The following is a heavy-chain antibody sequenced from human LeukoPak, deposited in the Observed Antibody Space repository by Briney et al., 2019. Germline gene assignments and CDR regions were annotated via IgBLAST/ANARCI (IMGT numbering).Heavy chain of an antibody. Sequence: ASVKVSCKASGYTFSSYTMNWVRQAPGQGLEWMGWINTNTGSPTYAQDYTGRFVFSLDTSVGTTYLQISRLKAEDTAVYYCASGPSYSGSNEYFDSWGQGTLVTVSS. V-gene: IGHV7-4-1*02. CDR2: INTNTGSP. CDR3: ASGPSYSGSNEYFDS. CDR1: GYTFSSYT. J-gene: IGHJ4*02. D-gene: IGHD1-26*01.